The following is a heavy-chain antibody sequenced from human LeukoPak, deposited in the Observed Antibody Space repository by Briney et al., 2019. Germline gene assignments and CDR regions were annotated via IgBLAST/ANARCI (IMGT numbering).Heavy chain of an antibody. CDR2: ISAYNGNT. D-gene: IGHD5-18*01. V-gene: IGHV1-18*01. J-gene: IGHJ4*02. CDR3: ARERGYSYGQPSEFDY. CDR1: GYTFTSYG. Sequence: ASVKVSCKASGYTFTSYGISWVRQAPGQGLEWMGWISAYNGNTNYAQKLQGRVTMTTDTSTSTAYMELRSLRSDDAAVYYCARERGYSYGQPSEFDYWGQGTLVTVSS.